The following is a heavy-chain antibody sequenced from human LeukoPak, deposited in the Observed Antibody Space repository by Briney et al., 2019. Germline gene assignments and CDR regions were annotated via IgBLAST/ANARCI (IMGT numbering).Heavy chain of an antibody. CDR1: GGSISSYY. CDR2: IYYSGST. J-gene: IGHJ4*02. D-gene: IGHD6-19*01. CDR3: ARGSSGWYGYYFDY. Sequence: SETLSLTCTVSGGSISSYYWNWIRQPPGKGLEYIGYIYYSGSTNYNPSLKSRITISVDTSKNQFSLKLNSVTAADTAVYHCARGSSGWYGYYFDYWGQGTLVTVSS. V-gene: IGHV4-59*01.